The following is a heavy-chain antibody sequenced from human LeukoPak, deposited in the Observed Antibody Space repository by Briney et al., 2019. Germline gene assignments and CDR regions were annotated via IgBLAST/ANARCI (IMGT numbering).Heavy chain of an antibody. D-gene: IGHD3-10*01. CDR1: GGSISSSSYY. CDR3: ARVGHLYGSGSYYKSHYYYYMDV. V-gene: IGHV4-39*07. J-gene: IGHJ6*03. CDR2: IYYSGST. Sequence: PSETLSLTCTVSGGSISSSSYYWGWIRQPPGKGLEWIGSIYYSGSTYYNPSLKSRVTISVDTSKNQFSLKLSSVTAADTAVYYCARVGHLYGSGSYYKSHYYYYMDVWGKGTTVTVSS.